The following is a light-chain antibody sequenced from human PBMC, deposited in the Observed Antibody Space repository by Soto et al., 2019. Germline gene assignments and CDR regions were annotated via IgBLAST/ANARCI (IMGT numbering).Light chain of an antibody. J-gene: IGLJ3*02. CDR2: GNR. Sequence: QSVLTQPPSVSGAPGQRVTLSCTGNTSNLGAGYDVHWYQQLPGAAPKLVIFGNRNRPSGVPERFSGSKSGTSASLAITGLQAEDEADYYCQSYDSSLSGLWVFGGGTQLTVL. CDR1: TSNLGAGYD. V-gene: IGLV1-40*01. CDR3: QSYDSSLSGLWV.